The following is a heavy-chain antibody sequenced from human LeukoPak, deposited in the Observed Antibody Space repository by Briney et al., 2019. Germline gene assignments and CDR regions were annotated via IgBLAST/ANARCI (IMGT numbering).Heavy chain of an antibody. CDR1: GFTFSSYA. D-gene: IGHD5-18*01. J-gene: IGHJ4*02. CDR3: TTDTLWIQLWQSFDY. CDR2: IKSKTDGGTT. Sequence: GGSLRLSCAASGFTFSSYAMSWVRQAPGKGLEWVGRIKSKTDGGTTDYAAPVKGRFTISRDDSKNTLYLQMNSLKTEDTAAYYCTTDTLWIQLWQSFDYWGQGTLVTVSS. V-gene: IGHV3-15*01.